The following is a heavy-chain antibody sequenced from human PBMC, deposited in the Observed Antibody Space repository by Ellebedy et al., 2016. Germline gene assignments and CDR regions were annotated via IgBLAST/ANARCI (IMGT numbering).Heavy chain of an antibody. CDR1: RYSLTELS. V-gene: IGHV1-24*01. CDR3: ATGPPRERPTITISGVAHSAGFNP. D-gene: IGHD3-3*01. CDR2: FDPEDGET. Sequence: ASVKVSXKVSRYSLTELSMQWVRQAPGKGLEWMGGFDPEDGETIYAQKFQGRVTMTEDTSTDTAYMELSSLRSEDTAVYYCATGPPRERPTITISGVAHSAGFNPWGQGTLVTVSS. J-gene: IGHJ5*02.